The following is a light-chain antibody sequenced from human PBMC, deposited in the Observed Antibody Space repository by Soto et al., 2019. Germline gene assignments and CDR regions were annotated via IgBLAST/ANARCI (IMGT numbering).Light chain of an antibody. J-gene: IGLJ2*01. CDR1: PSDVGGSNS. CDR2: DVN. CDR3: SSYAPSDVV. Sequence: QSALTQPPSASGSPGQSVTISCTGTPSDVGGSNSVSWYQQHPGKAPNLMIYDVNKRPSGVPDLSSGSKSGNTASLTVSGLQAADEAYYFCSSYAPSDVVFGGGTKLTVL. V-gene: IGLV2-8*01.